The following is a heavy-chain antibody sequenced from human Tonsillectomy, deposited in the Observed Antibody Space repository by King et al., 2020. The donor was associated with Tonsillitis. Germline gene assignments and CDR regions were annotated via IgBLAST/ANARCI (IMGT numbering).Heavy chain of an antibody. CDR2: VYHSGLT. J-gene: IGHJ3*01. CDR3: ARDRDGYNNGGGAFDV. CDR1: GGSINSRDW. Sequence: VQLQESGPGLVKPSGTLSLTCAVSGGSINSRDWWSWVRQPPGKGLEWIGEVYHSGLTHYNPSLKSRVTISLDNSKNQFSLNLSSVTAADTAVYYCARDRDGYNNGGGAFDVWGQGTMVSGSS. D-gene: IGHD5-24*01. V-gene: IGHV4-4*02.